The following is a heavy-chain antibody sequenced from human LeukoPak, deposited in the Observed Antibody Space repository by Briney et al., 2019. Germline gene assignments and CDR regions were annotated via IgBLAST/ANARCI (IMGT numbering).Heavy chain of an antibody. J-gene: IGHJ5*02. Sequence: GGSLRLSCVASGFTFSDYWMTWVRQAPGKGLEWVANIKEDGSVRYYVDSLKGRFTISRDNAKNSLYLQLNSLRAEDTAVYYCATEGTDGRGSFGWFDTCGQGTLVTVSS. D-gene: IGHD3-10*01. CDR2: IKEDGSVR. CDR3: ATEGTDGRGSFGWFDT. V-gene: IGHV3-7*01. CDR1: GFTFSDYW.